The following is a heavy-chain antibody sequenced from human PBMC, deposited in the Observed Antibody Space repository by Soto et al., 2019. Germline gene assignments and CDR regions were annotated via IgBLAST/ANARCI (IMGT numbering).Heavy chain of an antibody. D-gene: IGHD6-19*01. CDR3: ARDSTGYSSGWYYFDY. V-gene: IGHV6-1*01. J-gene: IGHJ4*02. CDR2: TYNRSKWYN. Sequence: SQTLSLTCAISGDSVSSNCAAWNWIRQSPSRGLEWLGRTYNRSKWYNDYAVSVKSRITINPDTSKNQFSLQLNSVTPEDTAVYYCARDSTGYSSGWYYFDYWGQGTLVTVSS. CDR1: GDSVSSNCAA.